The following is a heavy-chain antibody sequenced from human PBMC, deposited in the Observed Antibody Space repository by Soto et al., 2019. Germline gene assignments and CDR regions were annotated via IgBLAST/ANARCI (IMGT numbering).Heavy chain of an antibody. V-gene: IGHV1-8*01. J-gene: IGHJ6*03. Sequence: GASVKVSCKASGYTFTSYDINWVRQATGQGLEWMGWMNPNSGNTGYAQKFQGRVTMTRNTSISTAYMELSSLRSEDTAVYYCARGYRTAHYYYYMDVWGKGTTDTVSS. D-gene: IGHD2-21*02. CDR3: ARGYRTAHYYYYMDV. CDR2: MNPNSGNT. CDR1: GYTFTSYD.